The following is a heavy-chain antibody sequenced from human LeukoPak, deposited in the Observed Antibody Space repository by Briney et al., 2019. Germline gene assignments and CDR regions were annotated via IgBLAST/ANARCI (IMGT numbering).Heavy chain of an antibody. D-gene: IGHD3-22*01. V-gene: IGHV4-34*01. J-gene: IGHJ4*02. CDR2: INHSGST. CDR1: GGSLSGYY. Sequence: SETLSLTCAVYGGSLSGYYWSWIRQPPGKGLEWIGEINHSGSTNYNPSLKSRVTISVDTSKNQFSLKLSSVTAADTAVYYCARGTHPEYYYDSSGYRGFDYWGQGTLVTVSS. CDR3: ARGTHPEYYYDSSGYRGFDY.